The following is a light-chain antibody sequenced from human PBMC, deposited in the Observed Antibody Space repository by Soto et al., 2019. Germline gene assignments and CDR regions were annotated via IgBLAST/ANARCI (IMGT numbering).Light chain of an antibody. V-gene: IGLV2-14*03. CDR3: NSYTTSSTLV. CDR2: EVT. CDR1: SSDVGGYNF. J-gene: IGLJ1*01. Sequence: QSALTQPASVSGSPGQSITISCTGTSSDVGGYNFVSWYQQHPGKAPKLMIYEVTSRPSGVSNRFSGSKSGNTASLTISGLQAEDEADYYCNSYTTSSTLVFGNGTKLTVL.